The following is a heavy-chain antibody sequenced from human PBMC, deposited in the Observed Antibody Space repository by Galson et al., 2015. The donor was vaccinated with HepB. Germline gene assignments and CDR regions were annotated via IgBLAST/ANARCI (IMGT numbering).Heavy chain of an antibody. CDR3: ARVEGISGSIDY. J-gene: IGHJ4*02. CDR1: GFTLSSSW. V-gene: IGHV3-7*03. D-gene: IGHD6-19*01. CDR2: IKEGGSEK. Sequence: SLRLSCAASGFTLSSSWMTWVRQAPGKGLEWVANIKEGGSEKYYVDSVKGRFTISRDNAKNTLSLQMNSLRAEDTAVYYCARVEGISGSIDYWGQGTLVTVSS.